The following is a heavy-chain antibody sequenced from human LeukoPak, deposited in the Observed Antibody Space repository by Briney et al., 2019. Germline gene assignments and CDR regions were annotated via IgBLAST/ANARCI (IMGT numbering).Heavy chain of an antibody. CDR1: GFTFSSYW. J-gene: IGHJ4*02. Sequence: GGSLRLSCAASGFTFSSYWMHWVRQAPGKGLVWVSRINSYGSSTIYADSVKGRFTISRDNAKNSLYLQMNSLRAEDTAVYYCARDTYSRWQTDYWGQGTLVTVSS. CDR2: INSYGSST. CDR3: ARDTYSRWQTDY. D-gene: IGHD4-23*01. V-gene: IGHV3-74*01.